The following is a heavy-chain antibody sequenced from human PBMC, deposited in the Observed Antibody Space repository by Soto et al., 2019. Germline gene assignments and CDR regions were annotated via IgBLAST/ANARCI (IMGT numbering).Heavy chain of an antibody. J-gene: IGHJ3*02. CDR2: IVVGSGNT. CDR1: GSTFSNSA. CDR3: AAELYSGGSCCSFDI. Sequence: GASVKVSCKTSGSTFSNSAVQWVRQARGQRLEWMGWIVVGSGNTKYAQKFRERVTITRDMSTSTAHMEVSSLAPEDTAVYYCAAELYSGGSCCSFDIWGQGTTVTVSS. D-gene: IGHD2-15*01. V-gene: IGHV1-58*01.